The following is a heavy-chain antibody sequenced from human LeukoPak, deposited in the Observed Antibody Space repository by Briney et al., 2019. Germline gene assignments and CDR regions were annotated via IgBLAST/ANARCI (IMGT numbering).Heavy chain of an antibody. CDR1: GGSISSYY. J-gene: IGHJ4*02. CDR2: IYYSGST. V-gene: IGHV4-59*01. CDR3: ARGLRLGELSFDY. Sequence: SETLSLTYTVSGGSISSYYWSWIRQPPGKGLEWIGYIYYSGSTNYNPSLKSRVTISVDTSKNQFSLRLSSVTAADTAVYYCARGLRLGELSFDYWGQGTLVTVSS. D-gene: IGHD3-16*02.